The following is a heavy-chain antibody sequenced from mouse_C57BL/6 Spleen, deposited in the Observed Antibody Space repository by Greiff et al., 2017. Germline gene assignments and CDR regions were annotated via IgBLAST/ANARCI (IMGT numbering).Heavy chain of an antibody. CDR1: GYTFTSYW. J-gene: IGHJ3*01. CDR2: IDPSDSYT. D-gene: IGHD1-1*01. V-gene: IGHV1-50*01. CDR3: ARVYGSSYAWFAY. Sequence: QVQLQQSGAELVKPGASVKLSCKASGYTFTSYWMQWVKQRPGQGLEWIGEIDPSDSYTNYNQKFKGKATLTVDTSSSTAYMQLSSLTSEDSAVYYCARVYGSSYAWFAYWGQGTLVTVSA.